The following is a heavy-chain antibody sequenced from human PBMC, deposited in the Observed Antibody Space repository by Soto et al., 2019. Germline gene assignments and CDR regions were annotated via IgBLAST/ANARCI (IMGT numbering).Heavy chain of an antibody. CDR2: IYYSGST. D-gene: IGHD3-10*01. CDR1: GGSISSGGYY. Sequence: SETLSLTCTVSGGSISSGGYYWSWIRQHPGKGLEWIGYIYYSGSTYYNPSLKSRVTISVDTSKNQFSLKLSSVTAADTAVYYCARERFGELLWDWFDPWGQGTLVTVSS. J-gene: IGHJ5*02. V-gene: IGHV4-31*03. CDR3: ARERFGELLWDWFDP.